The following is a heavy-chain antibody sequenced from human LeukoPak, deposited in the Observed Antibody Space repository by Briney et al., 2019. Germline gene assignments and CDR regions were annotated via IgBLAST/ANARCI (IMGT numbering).Heavy chain of an antibody. CDR1: GFTFSSYA. Sequence: GGSLRLSCAASGFTFSSYAMSWVRQAPGKGLEWVSAISGSGGSTYYADSVKGRFTISRDNSKNTLYLQMNSLRAEDTAVYYCAKVRDYGDYVHWYFDLWGRGTLVTVSS. V-gene: IGHV3-23*01. CDR3: AKVRDYGDYVHWYFDL. D-gene: IGHD4-17*01. J-gene: IGHJ2*01. CDR2: ISGSGGST.